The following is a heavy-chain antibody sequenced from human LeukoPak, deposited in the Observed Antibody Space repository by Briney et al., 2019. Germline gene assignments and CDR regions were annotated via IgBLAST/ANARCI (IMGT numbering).Heavy chain of an antibody. V-gene: IGHV6-1*01. CDR1: GDNVSNNSVT. Sequence: SQTLSLTCAISGDNVSNNSVTWNWIRQSPSRGLEWLGRTYYRSKWYYDYGESGKSRMTIIPDTSKNQVSLQLNSVTPDDTALYYCAGDRCVGAAVFFDYWGLGTLVTVSS. J-gene: IGHJ4*02. CDR3: AGDRCVGAAVFFDY. D-gene: IGHD6-13*01. CDR2: TYYRSKWYY.